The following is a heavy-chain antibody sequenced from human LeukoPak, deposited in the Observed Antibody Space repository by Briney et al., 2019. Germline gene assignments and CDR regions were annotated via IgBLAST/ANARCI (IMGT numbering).Heavy chain of an antibody. V-gene: IGHV4-61*08. CDR3: ARDWSCSSTSCLNDAFDI. CDR1: GGSISSGGYY. D-gene: IGHD2-2*01. CDR2: IYYSGST. J-gene: IGHJ3*02. Sequence: SETLSLTCTVSGGSISSGGYYWSWIRQPPGKGLEWIGYIYYSGSTNYNPSLKSRVTISVDTSKNQFSLKLSSVTAADTAVYYCARDWSCSSTSCLNDAFDIWGQGTMVTVSS.